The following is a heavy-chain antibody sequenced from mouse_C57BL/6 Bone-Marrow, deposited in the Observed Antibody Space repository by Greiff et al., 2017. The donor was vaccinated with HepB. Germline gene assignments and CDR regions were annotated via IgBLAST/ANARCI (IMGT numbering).Heavy chain of an antibody. CDR1: GYTFTDYY. CDR3: ARWGDYYYGTFDY. J-gene: IGHJ2*01. D-gene: IGHD1-1*01. V-gene: IGHV1-19*01. CDR2: INPYNGGT. Sequence: EVQLQQSGPVLVKPGASVKMSCKASGYTFTDYYMNWVKQSHGKSLEWIGVINPYNGGTSYNQKFKGKATLTVDKSSSTAYMELNSLTSEDSAVYYCARWGDYYYGTFDYWGQGTTLTVSS.